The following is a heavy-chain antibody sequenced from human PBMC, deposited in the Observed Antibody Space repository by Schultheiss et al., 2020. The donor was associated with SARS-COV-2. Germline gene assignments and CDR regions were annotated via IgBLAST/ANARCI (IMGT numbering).Heavy chain of an antibody. CDR3: ARDVGFGEVEDWFDP. V-gene: IGHV4-59*01. CDR1: GGSISSYY. J-gene: IGHJ5*02. Sequence: SETLSLTCTVSGGSISSYYWSWIRQPAGKGLEWIGYIYYSGSTNYNPSLKSRVTISVDTSKNQFSLKLSSVTAADTAVYYCARDVGFGEVEDWFDPWGQGTLVTVSS. CDR2: IYYSGST. D-gene: IGHD3-10*01.